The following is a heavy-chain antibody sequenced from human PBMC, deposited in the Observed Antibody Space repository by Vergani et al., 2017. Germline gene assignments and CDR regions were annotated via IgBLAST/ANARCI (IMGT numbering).Heavy chain of an antibody. Sequence: QVQLVESGGGVVQPGTSLRLSCVVSGFALNRHAMYWVRQAPGKGLEWVVGISFDGTNEYYPELVKGRFTISRDIAKNTLYLQVSSLRLEDTGVYHCVRDRGLCAGGRCYTEAWDYWGQGTPVTVSS. J-gene: IGHJ4*02. CDR1: GFALNRHA. D-gene: IGHD2-2*02. CDR3: VRDRGLCAGGRCYTEAWDY. V-gene: IGHV3-30-3*01. CDR2: ISFDGTNE.